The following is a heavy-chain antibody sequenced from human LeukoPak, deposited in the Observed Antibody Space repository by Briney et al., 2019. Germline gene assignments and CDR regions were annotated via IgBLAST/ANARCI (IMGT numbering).Heavy chain of an antibody. CDR3: ANHKAGVGYYYYYMDV. CDR2: IYDSGST. D-gene: IGHD3-3*01. J-gene: IGHJ6*03. Sequence: PSETLSLTCTVSGGSISSYYWSWIRQPPGKGLEWIGYIYDSGSTNYNPSLKSRVTISVDTSKNQFSLKLSSVTAADTAVYYCANHKAGVGYYYYYMDVWGKGTTVTVSS. V-gene: IGHV4-59*01. CDR1: GGSISSYY.